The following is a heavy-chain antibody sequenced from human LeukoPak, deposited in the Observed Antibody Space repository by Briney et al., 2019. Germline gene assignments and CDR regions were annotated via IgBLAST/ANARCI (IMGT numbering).Heavy chain of an antibody. D-gene: IGHD6-13*01. J-gene: IGHJ4*02. CDR3: ARDRSIAAAGTLDY. V-gene: IGHV3-20*04. Sequence: GGSLRLSCAASGFTFDDYGMSWVRQAPGKGLEWVSGINWNGGSTGYADSVKGRFTISRDNSKNTLYLQMNSLRAEDTAVYYCARDRSIAAAGTLDYWGQGTLVTVSS. CDR1: GFTFDDYG. CDR2: INWNGGST.